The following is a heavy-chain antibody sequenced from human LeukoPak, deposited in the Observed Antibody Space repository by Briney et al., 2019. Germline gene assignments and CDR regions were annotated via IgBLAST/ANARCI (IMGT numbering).Heavy chain of an antibody. J-gene: IGHJ4*02. V-gene: IGHV3-33*01. CDR1: GFTFSDYG. D-gene: IGHD3-10*01. Sequence: PGGSLRLSCAASGFTFSDYGMHWVRQAPGKGLEWVALIYYDGRNKNYADSVKGRFTISRDNSKNTLYLQMNSLRAEDTAVYYCARVGGRGHGSGSYVMDYWGQGTLVTVSS. CDR3: ARVGGRGHGSGSYVMDY. CDR2: IYYDGRNK.